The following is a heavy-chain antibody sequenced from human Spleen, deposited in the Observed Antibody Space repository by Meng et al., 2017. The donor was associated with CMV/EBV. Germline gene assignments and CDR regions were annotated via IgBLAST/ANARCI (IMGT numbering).Heavy chain of an antibody. Sequence: SSYTFTSYGISWVRQAPGQGLEWMGWISGYNGDTRYAQKLQGRVTMTTDTSTSTAYMELRSLRSDDTALYYCAREMPSYGGSYYDDYWGQGTLVTVSS. D-gene: IGHD1-26*01. V-gene: IGHV1-18*01. J-gene: IGHJ4*02. CDR3: AREMPSYGGSYYDDY. CDR2: ISGYNGDT. CDR1: SYTFTSYG.